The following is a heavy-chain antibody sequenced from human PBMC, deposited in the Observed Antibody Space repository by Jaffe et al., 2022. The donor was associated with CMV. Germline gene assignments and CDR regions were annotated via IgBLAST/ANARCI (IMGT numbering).Heavy chain of an antibody. CDR2: ISYDGSNK. CDR1: GFTFSSYG. Sequence: QVQLVESGGGVVQPGRSLRLSCAASGFTFSSYGMHWVRQAPGKGLEWVAVISYDGSNKYYADSVKGRFTISRDNSKNTLYLQMNSLRAEDTAVYYCAKDELDSSGYIDYWGQGTLVTVSS. D-gene: IGHD3-22*01. V-gene: IGHV3-30*18. J-gene: IGHJ4*02. CDR3: AKDELDSSGYIDY.